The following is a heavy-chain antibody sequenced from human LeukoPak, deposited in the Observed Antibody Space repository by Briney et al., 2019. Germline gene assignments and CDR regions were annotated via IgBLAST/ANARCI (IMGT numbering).Heavy chain of an antibody. CDR1: GFTFSSYS. J-gene: IGHJ4*02. CDR2: ISSSSTI. V-gene: IGHV3-48*01. CDR3: ARLVLGGAGSSYYFDY. Sequence: GGSLRLSCAASGFTFSSYSMNWVRQAPGKGLEWVSYISSSSTIYYADSVKGRFTISRDNAKNSLYLQMNSLRAEDTAVYYCARLVLGGAGSSYYFDYWGQGTLVTVSS. D-gene: IGHD1-26*01.